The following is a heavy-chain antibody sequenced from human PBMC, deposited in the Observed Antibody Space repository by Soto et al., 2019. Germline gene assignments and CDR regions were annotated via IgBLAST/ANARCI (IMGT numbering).Heavy chain of an antibody. CDR3: VRRVRNYHAFDI. V-gene: IGHV4-59*08. D-gene: IGHD1-7*01. Sequence: GSTNYNPSLKSRVTISVDTSKNQFSLRLTSVTAADTAVYYCVRRVRNYHAFDIWGQGTMVTVSS. J-gene: IGHJ3*02. CDR2: GST.